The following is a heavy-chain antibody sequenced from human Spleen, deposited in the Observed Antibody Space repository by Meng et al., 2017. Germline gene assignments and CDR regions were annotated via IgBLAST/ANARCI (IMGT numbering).Heavy chain of an antibody. Sequence: QLQRQGSGPGLVKPSETLSLTCVVSGGSFSDYYWSWIRQPPGKGLEWIGEINHSGSTNYNPSLESRATISVDTSQNNLSLKLSSVTAADTAVYYCAGGPWELDYWGQGTLVTVSS. CDR2: INHSGST. CDR3: AGGPWELDY. CDR1: GGSFSDYY. J-gene: IGHJ4*02. V-gene: IGHV4-34*10. D-gene: IGHD1-26*01.